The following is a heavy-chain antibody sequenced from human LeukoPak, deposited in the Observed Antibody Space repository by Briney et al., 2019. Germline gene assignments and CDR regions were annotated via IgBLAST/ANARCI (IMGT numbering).Heavy chain of an antibody. CDR2: IRYDGSNK. D-gene: IGHD3-22*01. V-gene: IGHV3-30*02. Sequence: SGGSLRLSCTASGFTFSNYGMHWVRQAPGKGLEWVAFIRYDGSNKYYADSVKGRFTISRDNSKNTLYLHVSSLRAEDTAVYYCAKDWYYYESSGYFDYWGQGTLLTVSS. J-gene: IGHJ4*02. CDR3: AKDWYYYESSGYFDY. CDR1: GFTFSNYG.